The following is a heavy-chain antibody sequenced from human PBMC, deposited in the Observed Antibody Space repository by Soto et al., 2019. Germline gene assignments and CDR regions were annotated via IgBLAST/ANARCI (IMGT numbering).Heavy chain of an antibody. CDR3: ARQGPYYGSGSPLYYYYYYMDV. D-gene: IGHD3-10*01. Sequence: SETLSLTCTVSGGSISSYYWSWIRQPPGKGLEWIGYIYYSGSTNYNPSLKSRVTISVDTSKNQFSLKLSSVTAADTAVYYCARQGPYYGSGSPLYYYYYYMDVWGKGTTVTVSS. CDR2: IYYSGST. J-gene: IGHJ6*03. V-gene: IGHV4-59*08. CDR1: GGSISSYY.